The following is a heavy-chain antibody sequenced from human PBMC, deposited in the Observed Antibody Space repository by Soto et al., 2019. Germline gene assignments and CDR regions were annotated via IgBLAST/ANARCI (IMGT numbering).Heavy chain of an antibody. CDR1: GGSFSGYY. D-gene: IGHD6-13*01. V-gene: IGHV4-34*01. CDR2: INHSGST. J-gene: IGHJ4*02. Sequence: SDTLSLTCAVYGGSFSGYYWSWIGQPPGKGLEWIGEINHSGSTNYNPSLKSRVTISVDTSKNQFSLKLSSVTAADTAVYYCARAHQQMGVDYWGQGTLVTVSS. CDR3: ARAHQQMGVDY.